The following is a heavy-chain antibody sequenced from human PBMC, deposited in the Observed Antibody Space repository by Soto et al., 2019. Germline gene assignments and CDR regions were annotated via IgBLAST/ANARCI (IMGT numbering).Heavy chain of an antibody. CDR2: INHSGST. D-gene: IGHD3-22*01. CDR3: ARADSSGYTFEH. J-gene: IGHJ4*02. CDR1: GGSFSGYY. V-gene: IGHV4-34*01. Sequence: PSETLSLTCAVYGGSFSGYYWTWIRQPPGTGLEWIGEINHSGSTNYNPSLKSRVTISVDTSKNQFSLKLTSVTAADTAVYYCARADSSGYTFEHWGQGTLVTVSS.